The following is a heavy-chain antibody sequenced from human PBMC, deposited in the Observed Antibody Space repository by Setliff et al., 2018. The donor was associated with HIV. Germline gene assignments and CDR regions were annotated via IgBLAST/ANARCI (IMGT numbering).Heavy chain of an antibody. CDR2: FDPEDDET. V-gene: IGHV1-24*01. CDR3: AKDIDLGRANFYYYMDV. J-gene: IGHJ6*03. CDR1: GYSLTELS. Sequence: ASVKVSCKVSGYSLTELSIHWVRQAPGEGLEWMGGFDPEDDETVYAEKFQGRFTISRDNSKNTLYLQMNNLRAEDSAIYYCAKDIDLGRANFYYYMDVWGKGTTVTVSS. D-gene: IGHD7-27*01.